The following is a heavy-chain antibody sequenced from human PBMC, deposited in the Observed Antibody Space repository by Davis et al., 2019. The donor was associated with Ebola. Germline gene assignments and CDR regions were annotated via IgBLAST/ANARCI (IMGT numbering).Heavy chain of an antibody. V-gene: IGHV3-7*01. Sequence: GESLKISCAASGFTFSSYGMHWVRQAPGKGLEWVANIKQDGSEKYYVDSVEGRFTISRDNAKNSLYLQMNSLRAEDTAVYYCARGTIFGVVIRTEIDYWGQGTLVTVSS. CDR3: ARGTIFGVVIRTEIDY. CDR1: GFTFSSYG. CDR2: IKQDGSEK. J-gene: IGHJ4*02. D-gene: IGHD3-3*01.